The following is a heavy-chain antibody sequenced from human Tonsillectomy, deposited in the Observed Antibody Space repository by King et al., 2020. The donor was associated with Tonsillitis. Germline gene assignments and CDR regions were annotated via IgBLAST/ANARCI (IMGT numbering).Heavy chain of an antibody. V-gene: IGHV1-2*02. J-gene: IGHJ4*02. CDR1: GYTFTGYY. CDR3: ARDRGDTAMGEIDY. Sequence: QLVQSGAEVKKPGASVKVSCKASGYTFTGYYMHWVRQAPGQGLEWMGWINPNSGGTNYAQTFQGRVTMTRDTSISTAYMELSRLRSDDTAVYYCARDRGDTAMGEIDYWGQGTLVTVSS. CDR2: INPNSGGT. D-gene: IGHD5-18*01.